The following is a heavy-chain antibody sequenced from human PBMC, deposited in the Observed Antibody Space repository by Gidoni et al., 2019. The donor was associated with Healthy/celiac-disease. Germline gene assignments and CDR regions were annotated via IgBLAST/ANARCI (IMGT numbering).Heavy chain of an antibody. CDR2: IIPIFGTA. Sequence: QVQLVQSGAEVKKPGSSVKVSCKASGGHFSSYAIRWVRQAPGQGLEWMGGIIPIFGTANYAQKFQGRVTITADESTSTAYMELSSLRSEDTAVYYCARGMDIVVVPAAMGDAFDIWGQGTMVTVSS. CDR3: ARGMDIVVVPAAMGDAFDI. D-gene: IGHD2-2*03. CDR1: GGHFSSYA. V-gene: IGHV1-69*01. J-gene: IGHJ3*02.